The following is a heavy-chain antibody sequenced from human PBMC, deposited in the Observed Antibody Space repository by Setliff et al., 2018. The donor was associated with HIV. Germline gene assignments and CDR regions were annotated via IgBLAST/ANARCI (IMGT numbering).Heavy chain of an antibody. J-gene: IGHJ4*02. CDR1: GGSITYYY. V-gene: IGHV4-4*09. CDR2: IYTSGST. CDR3: ARTPSRGGFDY. D-gene: IGHD3-16*01. Sequence: SETLSLTCTVSGGSITYYYWSWVRQPPGKGLEWIGYIYTSGSTNYNPSLKSRVTMSVDTSKKQFSLMLNSVTAADTAIYYCARTPSRGGFDYWGQGTLVTVSS.